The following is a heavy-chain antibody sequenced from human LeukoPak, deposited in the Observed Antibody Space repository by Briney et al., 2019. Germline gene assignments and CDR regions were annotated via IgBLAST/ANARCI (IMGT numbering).Heavy chain of an antibody. D-gene: IGHD3-22*01. CDR2: ISWSSGNI. V-gene: IGHV3-9*01. CDR1: GFTFDDYV. J-gene: IGHJ1*01. Sequence: GRSLRLSCAASGFTFDDYVMHWVRQAPGKGLEWVSGISWSSGNIGYADSVKGRFTISRDNAKNSLYLQMNSLRVEDTALYYCAKDFKHDYYDSRGPLFQHWGQGTLVTVSS. CDR3: AKDFKHDYYDSRGPLFQH.